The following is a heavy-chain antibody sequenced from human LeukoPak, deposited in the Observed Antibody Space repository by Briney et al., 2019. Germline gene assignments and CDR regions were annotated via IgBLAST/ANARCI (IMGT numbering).Heavy chain of an antibody. CDR3: ARGVGGSEWNWFDP. CDR2: IYHSGST. Sequence: SETLSLTCTVSADSISSYYWTWIRQPPGKGLEWIGFIYHSGSTNYHPSLKSRVTISVDTSKNQFSLKLSSVTAADTAVYYCARGVGGSEWNWFDPWGQGTLVTVSS. CDR1: ADSISSYY. J-gene: IGHJ5*02. D-gene: IGHD5-12*01. V-gene: IGHV4-59*12.